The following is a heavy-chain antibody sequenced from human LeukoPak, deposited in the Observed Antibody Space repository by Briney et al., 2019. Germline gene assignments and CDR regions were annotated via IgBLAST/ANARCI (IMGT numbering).Heavy chain of an antibody. J-gene: IGHJ3*02. Sequence: SETLSLTCTVSGGSISSSSYYWGWIRQPPGKGLEWIGSIYYSGSTYYNPSLKSRVTISVDTSKNQFSLKLSSVTAADAAVYYCARDGSSWSREDAFGIWGQGTMVTVSS. CDR2: IYYSGST. CDR3: ARDGSSWSREDAFGI. V-gene: IGHV4-39*02. CDR1: GGSISSSSYY. D-gene: IGHD6-13*01.